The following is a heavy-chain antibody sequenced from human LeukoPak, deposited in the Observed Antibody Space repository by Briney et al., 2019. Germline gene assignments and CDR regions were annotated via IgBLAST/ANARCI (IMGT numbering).Heavy chain of an antibody. CDR3: ARSPLYSSTTWIFDY. V-gene: IGHV4-59*01. CDR1: GGSISHYY. Sequence: SETLSLTCTVSGGSISHYYLSWIRQPPGKGLEWIGYIYYSGSTNHNYNPSLKSRFTISVDTSKNQFSLKLNSVAAEDTAVYYCARSPLYSSTTWIFDYWGHGTLVTVSS. J-gene: IGHJ4*01. D-gene: IGHD5-18*01. CDR2: IYYSGSTNH.